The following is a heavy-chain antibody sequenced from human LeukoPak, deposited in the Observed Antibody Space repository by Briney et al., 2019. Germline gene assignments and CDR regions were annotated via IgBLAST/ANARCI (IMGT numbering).Heavy chain of an antibody. J-gene: IGHJ5*02. CDR1: GFTVSSNY. D-gene: IGHD6-13*01. CDR2: IYSGGST. CDR3: ARYAAAAGTWFDP. Sequence: GGSLRLSYAASGFTVSSNYMSWVRQAPGKGLEWVSVIYSGGSTYYADSVKGRFTISRDNSKNTLYLQMNSLRAEDTAVYYCARYAAAAGTWFDPWGQGTLVTVSS. V-gene: IGHV3-66*01.